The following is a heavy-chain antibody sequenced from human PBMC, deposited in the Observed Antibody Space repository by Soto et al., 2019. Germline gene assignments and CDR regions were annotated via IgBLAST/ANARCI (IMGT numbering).Heavy chain of an antibody. CDR1: GYSISSSNW. V-gene: IGHV4-28*01. D-gene: IGHD1-20*01. CDR2: IYYTGFT. CDR3: ATSQKGYNWNYFDH. Sequence: SETLSLTCAVSGYSISSSNWWGWIRQPPGKGLEWIGYIYYTGFTSYNPSLESRVSVSVDTSKNQFSLKVSGVSAADTAVYYCATSQKGYNWNYFDHWGQGALVTVSS. J-gene: IGHJ4*02.